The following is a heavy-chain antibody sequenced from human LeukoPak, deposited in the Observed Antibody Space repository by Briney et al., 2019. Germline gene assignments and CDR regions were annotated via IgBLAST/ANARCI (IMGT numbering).Heavy chain of an antibody. CDR1: GFTFSSYS. CDR3: ARVREDYYYGMDV. CDR2: ISSSSSTI. J-gene: IGHJ6*02. Sequence: PGGSLRLSCAASGFTFSSYSMNWVRQAPGKGLEWVSYISSSSSTIYYADSVKGRFTISRDNAKNSLYLQMNSLRAEDTAVYYCARVREDYYYGMDVWGQGTTVTVSS. V-gene: IGHV3-48*04.